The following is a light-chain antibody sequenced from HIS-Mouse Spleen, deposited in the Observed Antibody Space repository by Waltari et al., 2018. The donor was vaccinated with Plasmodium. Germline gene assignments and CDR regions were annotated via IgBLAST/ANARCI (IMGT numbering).Light chain of an antibody. J-gene: IGKJ4*01. CDR2: WAS. CDR3: QQYYSTPLT. Sequence: DIVMTQSPDSLAVSLGERATINCKSSQSVLYSSNNKNYLAWYQQKPGQRPKLLIYWASTRESGFPDRFSGSGSGTDFTLTISSLQAEDVAVYYCQQYYSTPLTFGGGTKVEIK. CDR1: QSVLYSSNNKNY. V-gene: IGKV4-1*01.